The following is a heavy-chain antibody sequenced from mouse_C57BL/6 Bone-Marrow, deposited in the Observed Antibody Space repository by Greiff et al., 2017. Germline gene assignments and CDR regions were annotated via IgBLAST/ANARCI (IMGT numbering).Heavy chain of an antibody. CDR1: GFNIKDYY. D-gene: IGHD2-1*01. CDR2: IDPDVGET. Sequence: EVQLQQSGAELVKPGASVKLSCTASGFNIKDYYMPWVKQRTEQGLEWIGRIDPDVGETKYAPKFQGKASITADTSSNTAYLQLSSLTSEDTAVYYCGRHYGNLAYWGQGTLGIVSA. V-gene: IGHV14-2*01. CDR3: GRHYGNLAY. J-gene: IGHJ3*01.